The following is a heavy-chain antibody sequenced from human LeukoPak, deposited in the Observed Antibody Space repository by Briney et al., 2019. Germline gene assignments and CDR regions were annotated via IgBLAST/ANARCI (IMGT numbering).Heavy chain of an antibody. CDR1: GFTFSSYW. D-gene: IGHD3-16*01. Sequence: GGSLRLSCAASGFTFSSYWMSWVRQAPGKGLEWVANIKEDGSEKKYVDSVKGRFTISRDNAKNSLYVQMNSLRAEDTAVYYCVRDGGGAEDYWGQGTLVPVSS. V-gene: IGHV3-7*01. J-gene: IGHJ4*02. CDR3: VRDGGGAEDY. CDR2: IKEDGSEK.